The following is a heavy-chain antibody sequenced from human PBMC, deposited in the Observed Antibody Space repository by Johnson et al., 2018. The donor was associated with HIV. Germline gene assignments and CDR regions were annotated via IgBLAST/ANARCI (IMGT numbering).Heavy chain of an antibody. CDR3: AREGPSERAGFDI. CDR2: INTAGGST. V-gene: IGHV3-74*01. CDR1: GFTFNTYW. Sequence: VQLVESGGGLVQPGGSLRLSCAVSGFTFNTYWMHWVRQAPGKGLVWVARINTAGGSTSYVDSVKGRSTVSRDNAQNTLYRQITSLRADATAVYYCAREGPSERAGFDIWGQGTMVTVSS. J-gene: IGHJ3*02.